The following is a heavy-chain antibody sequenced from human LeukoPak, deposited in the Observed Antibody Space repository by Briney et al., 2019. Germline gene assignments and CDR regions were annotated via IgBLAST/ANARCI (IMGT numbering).Heavy chain of an antibody. Sequence: GESLKXXCXGSGXXFTSYWIXWVRQMPGKGLEWMGIIYPGDSDTRYSPSFQGQVTISADKSISTAYLQWSSLKASGTAMYYCARRVVTAAFDIWGQGTMVTVSS. V-gene: IGHV5-51*01. D-gene: IGHD2-21*02. J-gene: IGHJ3*02. CDR2: IYPGDSDT. CDR1: GXXFTSYW. CDR3: ARRVVTAAFDI.